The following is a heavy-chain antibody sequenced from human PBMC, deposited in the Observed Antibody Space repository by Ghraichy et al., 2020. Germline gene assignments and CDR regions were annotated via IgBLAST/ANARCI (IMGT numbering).Heavy chain of an antibody. V-gene: IGHV3-48*02. D-gene: IGHD2-15*01. CDR3: ARGSDFYDATPPGPDY. CDR2: INSSGSTI. J-gene: IGHJ4*02. Sequence: GESLNISCAASGFTFSYYSMHWVRQAPGKGLECVSYINSSGSTIYYTDSVRGRFTISRDNAKNSLYLQMHSLRDEDTALYYCARGSDFYDATPPGPDYWGQGTLVTVSS. CDR1: GFTFSYYS.